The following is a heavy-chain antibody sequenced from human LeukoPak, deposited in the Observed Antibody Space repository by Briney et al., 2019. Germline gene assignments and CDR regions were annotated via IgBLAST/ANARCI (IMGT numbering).Heavy chain of an antibody. Sequence: PGGSLRLSCAASGCTFTTYAMHWVRQAPGKGLEYVSSVSINWGSTYYENSLKGRCTISRDNSKDKLSLQMGSLRRDDMAVYYCARAGLRSGYDPGIDYWGQGTLVTVSS. D-gene: IGHD5-12*01. CDR1: GCTFTTYA. CDR2: VSINWGST. J-gene: IGHJ4*02. CDR3: ARAGLRSGYDPGIDY. V-gene: IGHV3-64*01.